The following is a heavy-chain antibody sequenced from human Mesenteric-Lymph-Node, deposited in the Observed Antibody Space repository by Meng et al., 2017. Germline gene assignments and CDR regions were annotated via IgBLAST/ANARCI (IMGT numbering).Heavy chain of an antibody. CDR3: ARGGVYDFWSGYYTGWFDP. CDR1: GYTFTSYA. V-gene: IGHV7-4-1*02. J-gene: IGHJ5*02. Sequence: ASVKVSCKASGYTFTSYAMNWVRQAPGQGLEWMGWINTNTVNPTYAQGFTGRFVFSLDTSVSTEYLQISSLKAEDTAVYYCARGGVYDFWSGYYTGWFDPWGQGTLVTVSS. CDR2: INTNTVNP. D-gene: IGHD3-3*01.